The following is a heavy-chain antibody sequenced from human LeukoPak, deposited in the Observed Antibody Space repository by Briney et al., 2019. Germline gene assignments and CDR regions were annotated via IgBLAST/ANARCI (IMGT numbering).Heavy chain of an antibody. V-gene: IGHV3-7*01. J-gene: IGHJ6*02. CDR1: GFTFSSYW. Sequence: QTGGSLRLSCAASGFTFSSYWMSWVRQAPGKGLEWVANIKQDGSEKYYVDSVKGRFTISRDNAKNSLYLQMNSLRAEDTAVYYCARGGYSSSWFPTSYYYYYYGMDVWGQGTTVTVSS. CDR3: ARGGYSSSWFPTSYYYYYYGMDV. CDR2: IKQDGSEK. D-gene: IGHD6-13*01.